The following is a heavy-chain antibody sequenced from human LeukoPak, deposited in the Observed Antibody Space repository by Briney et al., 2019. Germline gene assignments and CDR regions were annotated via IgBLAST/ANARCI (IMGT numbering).Heavy chain of an antibody. J-gene: IGHJ4*02. D-gene: IGHD1-26*01. V-gene: IGHV1-69*04. CDR1: GGTFSSYA. CDR2: IIPILGIA. CDR3: ARGPSSGSYHQGRHGRDY. Sequence: SVKVSCKASGGTFSSYAISWVRQAPGRGLEWMGRIIPILGIANYAQKFQGRVTITPDKSTSTAYMELSSLRSEDTAVYYCARGPSSGSYHQGRHGRDYWGQGTLVTVSS.